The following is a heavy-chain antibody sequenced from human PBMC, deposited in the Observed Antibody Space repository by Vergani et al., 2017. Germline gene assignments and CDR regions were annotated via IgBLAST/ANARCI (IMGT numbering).Heavy chain of an antibody. CDR2: ISSSGSTI. CDR3: ARGGYDYVQEVPQDSYYYYGRDV. CDR1: GFTFSSYA. J-gene: IGHJ6*02. Sequence: EVQLLESGGGLVQPGGSLRLSCAASGFTFSSYAMSWVRQAPGKGLEWVSYISSSGSTIYYADSVKGRFTISRDNAKNSLYLQMNSLRAEDTAVYYCARGGYDYVQEVPQDSYYYYGRDVWGQGP. V-gene: IGHV3-48*03. D-gene: IGHD3-16*01.